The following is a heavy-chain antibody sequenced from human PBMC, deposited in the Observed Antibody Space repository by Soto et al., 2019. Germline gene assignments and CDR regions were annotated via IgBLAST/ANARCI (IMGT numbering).Heavy chain of an antibody. Sequence: QPGGSLRLSCAASGFTVSSNYMSWVRQAPGKGLEWVSVIYSGGSTYYADSVKGRFTISRDNSKNTLYLQMNSLRAEDTAVYYCARDEPGPGAGGYFDYWGQGTLVTVSS. J-gene: IGHJ4*02. CDR2: IYSGGST. CDR1: GFTVSSNY. CDR3: ARDEPGPGAGGYFDY. V-gene: IGHV3-53*01. D-gene: IGHD6-13*01.